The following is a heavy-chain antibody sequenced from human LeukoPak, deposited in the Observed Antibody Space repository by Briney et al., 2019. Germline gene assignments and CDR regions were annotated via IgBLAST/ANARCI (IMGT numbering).Heavy chain of an antibody. CDR3: ARELAAAGPFRGLDY. CDR2: IWYDGSNK. D-gene: IGHD6-13*01. CDR1: GFTFSSYG. J-gene: IGHJ4*02. V-gene: IGHV3-33*01. Sequence: PGGSLRLSCAASGFTFSSYGMHWVRQAPGKGLEWVAVIWYDGSNKYYADSVKGRFTISRDNSKNTLYLQMNSLRAEDTAVYYCARELAAAGPFRGLDYWGQGTLVTVSS.